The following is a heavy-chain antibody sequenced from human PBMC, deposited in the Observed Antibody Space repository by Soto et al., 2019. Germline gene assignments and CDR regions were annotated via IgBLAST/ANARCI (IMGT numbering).Heavy chain of an antibody. CDR2: ISGDGSST. D-gene: IGHD1-7*01. J-gene: IGHJ3*01. V-gene: IGHV3-74*01. CDR3: ARSLPGTYGAFDL. CDR1: EFTFRSYW. Sequence: EVHLVDSGGGLVQPGGSLRLSCAASEFTFRSYWMHWVRQSPGKGLVWVSRISGDGSSTNYADSVKGRFTISRDNAKNTVYLQIDSLRAEDTAVYYCARSLPGTYGAFDLWGQGTMVTVSS.